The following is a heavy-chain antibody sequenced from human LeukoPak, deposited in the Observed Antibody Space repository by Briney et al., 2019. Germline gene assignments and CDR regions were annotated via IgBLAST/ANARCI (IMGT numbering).Heavy chain of an antibody. CDR3: ARQKYCSGGSCYGDY. D-gene: IGHD2-15*01. J-gene: IGHJ4*02. CDR1: GYSFTSYW. CDR2: IYPGDSDT. V-gene: IGHV5-51*01. Sequence: TTGESLKISCKGSGYSFTSYWIGWVRQMPGKGLEWMGIIYPGDSDTRYSPSFQGQVTISADKSISTAYLQWSSLKASDTAMYYCARQKYCSGGSCYGDYWGQRTLVTVSS.